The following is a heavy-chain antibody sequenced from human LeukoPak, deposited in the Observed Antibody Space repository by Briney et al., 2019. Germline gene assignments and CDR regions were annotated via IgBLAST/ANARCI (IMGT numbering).Heavy chain of an antibody. D-gene: IGHD6-13*01. CDR1: GFTFSSYS. V-gene: IGHV3-21*01. Sequence: GGSLRLSCAASGFTFSSYSMNWVRQAPGKGLEWVSSISSSSSYIYYADSVKGRFTISRDNAKNSLYLQMNSLRAEDTAVYYCARDLAASSSWYRPSSDDAFDIWGQGTMVTVSS. CDR3: ARDLAASSSWYRPSSDDAFDI. J-gene: IGHJ3*02. CDR2: ISSSSSYI.